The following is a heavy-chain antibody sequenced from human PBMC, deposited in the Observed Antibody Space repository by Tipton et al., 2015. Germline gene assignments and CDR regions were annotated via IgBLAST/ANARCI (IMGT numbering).Heavy chain of an antibody. CDR2: MSYDGSNK. Sequence: SLRLSCAASGFTFSSYDIHWVRQAPGKGLEWVAVMSYDGSNKYYADSVKGRFTISRDNSNNTLFLQMNSLRPDDTGVYYCVKDAYGAHWYFDLWGRGTLVTVSS. CDR3: VKDAYGAHWYFDL. V-gene: IGHV3-30*18. D-gene: IGHD4-17*01. J-gene: IGHJ2*01. CDR1: GFTFSSYD.